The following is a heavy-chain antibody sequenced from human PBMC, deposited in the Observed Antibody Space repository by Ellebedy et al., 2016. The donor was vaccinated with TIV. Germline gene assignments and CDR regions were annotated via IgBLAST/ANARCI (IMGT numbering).Heavy chain of an antibody. J-gene: IGHJ6*02. CDR3: ARANTAMVRRNHMDV. Sequence: GESLKISCAASGFTFSSYGMHWVRQAPGKGLEWVAVIWYDGSNKYYADSVKGRFNISRDNSKNTLYLQMNSLSAEDTAVYYCARANTAMVRRNHMDVWGQGTTVTVSS. CDR1: GFTFSSYG. V-gene: IGHV3-33*01. D-gene: IGHD5-18*01. CDR2: IWYDGSNK.